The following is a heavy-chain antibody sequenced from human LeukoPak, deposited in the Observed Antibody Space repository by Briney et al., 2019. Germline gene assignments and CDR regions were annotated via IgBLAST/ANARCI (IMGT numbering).Heavy chain of an antibody. D-gene: IGHD2-21*02. CDR1: GFTVSSNY. V-gene: IGHV3-53*01. Sequence: AGGSLRLSCAASGFTVSSNYMSWVRQAPGKGLEWVSVIYSGGSTYYADSVKGRFTISRDNSKNTLYLQMNSLRAEDTAVYYCARGNEVTSLDYWGQGTLVTVSS. CDR2: IYSGGST. J-gene: IGHJ4*02. CDR3: ARGNEVTSLDY.